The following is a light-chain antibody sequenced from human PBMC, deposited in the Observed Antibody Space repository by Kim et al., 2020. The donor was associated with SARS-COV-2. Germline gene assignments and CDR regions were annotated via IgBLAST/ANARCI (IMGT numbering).Light chain of an antibody. V-gene: IGKV1-27*01. CDR1: QGITNS. Sequence: DIQMTQSPSSLSVSVGDRVNITCRASQGITNSLAWYQQKPGKVPQVLIYAASALQSGVPSRFSGSGSGTDFTLTISSLQPEDVATYYCQKYNSAPWTFGQGTKVDIK. CDR2: AAS. CDR3: QKYNSAPWT. J-gene: IGKJ1*01.